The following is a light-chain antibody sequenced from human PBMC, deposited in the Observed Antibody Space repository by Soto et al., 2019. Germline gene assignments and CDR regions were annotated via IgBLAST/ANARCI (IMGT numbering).Light chain of an antibody. Sequence: QAVVTQPASVSGSPGQSVTISCSGSDIGNYNLVSWYQYLPGRAPKLLIFEVTMRPSGISDRFSGSKSASTASLTISGLQAEDEGDYYCASYAGSRTYVFGTGTKLTVL. V-gene: IGLV2-23*02. CDR3: ASYAGSRTYV. J-gene: IGLJ1*01. CDR1: SDIGNYNL. CDR2: EVT.